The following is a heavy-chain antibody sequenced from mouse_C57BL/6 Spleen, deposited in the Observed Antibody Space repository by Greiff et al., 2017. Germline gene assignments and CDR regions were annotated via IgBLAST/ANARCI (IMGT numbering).Heavy chain of an antibody. Sequence: VQLQQSGPGLVQPSQSLSISCTVSGFSLTSYGVHWVRQPPGKGLEWLGVIWSGGSTDYNAAFISRLSISKDNSKSQVFFKMNSLQADDTAIYYCAKKGAYYYGSTDYYAMYYWGQGTSVTVSS. CDR1: GFSLTSYG. CDR3: AKKGAYYYGSTDYYAMYY. J-gene: IGHJ4*01. CDR2: IWSGGST. V-gene: IGHV2-4*01. D-gene: IGHD1-1*01.